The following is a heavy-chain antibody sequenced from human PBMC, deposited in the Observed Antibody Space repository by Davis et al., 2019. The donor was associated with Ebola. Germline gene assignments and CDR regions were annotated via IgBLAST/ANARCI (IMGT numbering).Heavy chain of an antibody. Sequence: GESLKISCTASGFTFGDYAMNWVRQAPGKGLEWVSSISSSSSYIYYADSVKGRFTISRDNAKNSLYLQMNSLRAEDTAVYYCARVRWFGELLGYYYGMDVWGQGTTVTVSS. CDR3: ARVRWFGELLGYYYGMDV. CDR2: ISSSSSYI. J-gene: IGHJ6*02. CDR1: GFTFGDYA. V-gene: IGHV3-21*01. D-gene: IGHD3-10*01.